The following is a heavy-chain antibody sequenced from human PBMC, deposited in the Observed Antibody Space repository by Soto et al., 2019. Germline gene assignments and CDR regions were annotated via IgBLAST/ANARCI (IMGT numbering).Heavy chain of an antibody. Sequence: EVQLVESGGGLVQPGGSLKLSCAASGFTFSSHAMNWVRQAPGKGLEWVAYIHGTRSIIYYADSVKGRFTISRDNAKNALYSQMHSLGNEDTAVYYCSGGDQSADYGYWGQGTLVTVSS. V-gene: IGHV3-48*02. CDR1: GFTFSSHA. D-gene: IGHD3-16*01. CDR2: IHGTRSII. CDR3: SGGDQSADYGY. J-gene: IGHJ4*02.